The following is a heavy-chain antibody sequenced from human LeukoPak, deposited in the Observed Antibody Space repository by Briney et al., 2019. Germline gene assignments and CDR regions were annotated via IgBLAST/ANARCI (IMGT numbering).Heavy chain of an antibody. J-gene: IGHJ4*02. D-gene: IGHD6-13*01. CDR3: ARGGPFYSSSWYGWFGYFDY. CDR1: GGSISSSSYY. CDR2: IYYSGST. V-gene: IGHV4-39*01. Sequence: PSETLSLTCTVSGGSISSSSYYWGWIRQPPGKGLEWIGSIYYSGSTYYNPSLKSRVTISVDTSKNQFSLKLSSVTAADTAVYYCARGGPFYSSSWYGWFGYFDYWGQGTLVTVSS.